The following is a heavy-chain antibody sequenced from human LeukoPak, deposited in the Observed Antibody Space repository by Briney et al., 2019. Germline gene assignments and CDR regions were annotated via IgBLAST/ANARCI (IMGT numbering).Heavy chain of an antibody. D-gene: IGHD5-24*01. CDR2: IYYSGST. Sequence: SETLSLTCTASGGSISSYYWSWIRQPPGKELEWIGYIYYSGSTNYNPSLKSRVTISVDTSKNQFSLKLSSVTAADTAVYYCARDPDGYNPGWFDYWGQGTLVTVSS. CDR3: ARDPDGYNPGWFDY. J-gene: IGHJ4*02. CDR1: GGSISSYY. V-gene: IGHV4-59*01.